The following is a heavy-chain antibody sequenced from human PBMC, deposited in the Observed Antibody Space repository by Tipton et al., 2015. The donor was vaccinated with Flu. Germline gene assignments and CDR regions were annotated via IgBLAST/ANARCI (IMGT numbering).Heavy chain of an antibody. Sequence: TLSLTCTVSGGSISNYYWSWIRQSPGKGLEWIGYISYSGSTNYNPALQSRVTVSLGPSKNQFSLKLRSVTAADTAVYYCTQTGSAGGYWGQGTLVTVSS. D-gene: IGHD3-10*01. CDR2: ISYSGST. V-gene: IGHV4-59*08. CDR1: GGSISNYY. CDR3: TQTGSAGGY. J-gene: IGHJ1*01.